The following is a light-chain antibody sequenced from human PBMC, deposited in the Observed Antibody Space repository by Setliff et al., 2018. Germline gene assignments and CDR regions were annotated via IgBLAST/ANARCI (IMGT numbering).Light chain of an antibody. J-gene: IGLJ1*01. CDR1: SSDIGDYNY. V-gene: IGLV2-8*01. CDR2: DVD. CDR3: GAYAGSGKKI. Sequence: QSVLSQPPSASGSPGQSVTISCTGTSSDIGDYNYVSWYQHHPGKAPKLLIYDVDKRPSGVPDRFSGSKSGNTASLTVSGLQADDEADYYCGAYAGSGKKIFGTGTKGTVL.